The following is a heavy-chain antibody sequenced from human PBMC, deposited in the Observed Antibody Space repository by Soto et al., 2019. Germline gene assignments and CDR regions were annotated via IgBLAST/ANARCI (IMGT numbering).Heavy chain of an antibody. D-gene: IGHD3-16*01. V-gene: IGHV4-59*01. Sequence: SETLSLTCTVSAASFSKYYWSWIRQPPGKGLEWIGYIYFNGNTNYNPSLKRRVTISIDTSKKQISLNLTSVTDADTAVYYCASVTFGGVVLAHWGQGTLVTV. J-gene: IGHJ4*02. CDR3: ASVTFGGVVLAH. CDR1: AASFSKYY. CDR2: IYFNGNT.